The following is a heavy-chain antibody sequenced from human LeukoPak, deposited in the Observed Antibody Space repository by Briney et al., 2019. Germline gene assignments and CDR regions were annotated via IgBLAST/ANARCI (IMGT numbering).Heavy chain of an antibody. CDR1: GFTFSSYA. D-gene: IGHD3-3*01. V-gene: IGHV3-30*14. Sequence: GRSLRLSCAASGFTFSSYAMHWVRQAPGKGLEWVAVISYDGSNKYYADSVKGRFTISRDNSKNTLYLQMSSLRAEDTSVYYCAKDGSYDFWSGYPVDYWGQGTLVTVSS. J-gene: IGHJ4*02. CDR3: AKDGSYDFWSGYPVDY. CDR2: ISYDGSNK.